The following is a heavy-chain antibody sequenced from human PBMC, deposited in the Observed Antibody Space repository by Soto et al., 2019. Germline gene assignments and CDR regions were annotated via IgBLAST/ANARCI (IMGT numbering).Heavy chain of an antibody. CDR2: ISYDGSYI. J-gene: IGHJ4*02. CDR1: GFAFTNYA. V-gene: IGHV3-30-3*01. D-gene: IGHD5-12*01. Sequence: QVQLVESGGGVVQPGRSLRLSCAASGFAFTNYAMHWVRQAPGKGLDWVAVISYDGSYIYYADSVKGRFTISRDNSKNMVYLQMNSLRAEDTAVYYCTNLYIGGDFDYWGQGTLVTVSS. CDR3: TNLYIGGDFDY.